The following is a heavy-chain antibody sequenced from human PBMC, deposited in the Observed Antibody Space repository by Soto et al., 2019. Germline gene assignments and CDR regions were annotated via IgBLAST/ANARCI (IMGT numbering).Heavy chain of an antibody. CDR1: GGSISSSSYY. CDR2: IYYSGST. J-gene: IGHJ4*02. D-gene: IGHD3-16*01. Sequence: QLQLQESGPGLVKPSETLSLTCTVSGGSISSSSYYWGWIRQPPGKGLEWIGSIYYSGSTYYNPSLKRRVTISVDTSKNQFSLKLSSVTAADTAVYDCARHRRAIMITFGGVIGVFDYWGQGTLVTVSS. CDR3: ARHRRAIMITFGGVIGVFDY. V-gene: IGHV4-39*01.